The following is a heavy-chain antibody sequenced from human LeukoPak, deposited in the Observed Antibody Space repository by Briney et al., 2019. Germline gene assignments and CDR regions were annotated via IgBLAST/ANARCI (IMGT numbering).Heavy chain of an antibody. CDR1: GGTFSSYA. J-gene: IGHJ2*01. CDR3: ARDPDYYDSSGFDL. V-gene: IGHV1-69*01. Sequence: SVKVSCKASGGTFSSYAISWVRQAPGQGLEWMGGIIPIFGTANYAQKFQGRVTITADESTSTAYMELGSLRSEDTAVYYCARDPDYYDSSGFDLWGRGTLVTVSS. CDR2: IIPIFGTA. D-gene: IGHD3-22*01.